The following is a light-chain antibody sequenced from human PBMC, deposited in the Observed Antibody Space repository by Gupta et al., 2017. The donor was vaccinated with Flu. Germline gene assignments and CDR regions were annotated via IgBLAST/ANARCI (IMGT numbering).Light chain of an antibody. J-gene: IGKJ4*01. CDR3: KQSYTTPLT. Sequence: MTQSPSSLSASVGDRVTITCRASQSISSYVNWYQQTPGKAPKFLIYSASNLQSGVSSRFSGSGSGTDFTLTISSLQPEDFATYYCKQSYTTPLTFGGGTKVEIK. CDR2: SAS. V-gene: IGKV1-39*01. CDR1: QSISSY.